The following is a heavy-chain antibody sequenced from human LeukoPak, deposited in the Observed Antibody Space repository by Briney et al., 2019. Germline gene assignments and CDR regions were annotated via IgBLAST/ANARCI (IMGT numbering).Heavy chain of an antibody. CDR1: GFTFSSYA. J-gene: IGHJ5*02. D-gene: IGHD6-19*01. CDR3: AKDFSRYSGGLGDP. V-gene: IGHV3-23*01. Sequence: GGSLRLSCAASGFTFSSYAMSWVRQAPGKGLEWVSAISGSGGSTYYADSVKGRFTISRDNSKNTLYLQMNSLRAEDTAVYYCAKDFSRYSGGLGDPWGQGTLVTVSS. CDR2: ISGSGGST.